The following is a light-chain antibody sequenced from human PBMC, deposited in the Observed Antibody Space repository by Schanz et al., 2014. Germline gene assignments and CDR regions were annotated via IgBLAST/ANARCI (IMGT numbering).Light chain of an antibody. CDR1: RSITNY. Sequence: DVQMTQSPSSLSASLGARVTITCRARRSITNYLNWYQQKPGKAPKLLIYAASTLQSGVPSRFSGSGSGTDFTLTISSLQPEDFATYYCQQSGTFGQGTRLDIK. CDR3: QQSGT. CDR2: AAS. J-gene: IGKJ5*01. V-gene: IGKV1-39*01.